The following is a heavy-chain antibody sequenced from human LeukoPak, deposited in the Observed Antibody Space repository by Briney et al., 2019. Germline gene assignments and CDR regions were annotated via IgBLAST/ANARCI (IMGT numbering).Heavy chain of an antibody. J-gene: IGHJ6*02. Sequence: SETLSLTCTVSGGSISSYYWSWIRQPAGKGLEWIGRIYTSGNTNYNPSLKSRVTMSVDTSKNQFSLKLSSVTAADTAVYYCASTMRAYDYPPMDVWGQGTTVTVSS. V-gene: IGHV4-4*07. CDR3: ASTMRAYDYPPMDV. D-gene: IGHD3-16*01. CDR2: IYTSGNT. CDR1: GGSISSYY.